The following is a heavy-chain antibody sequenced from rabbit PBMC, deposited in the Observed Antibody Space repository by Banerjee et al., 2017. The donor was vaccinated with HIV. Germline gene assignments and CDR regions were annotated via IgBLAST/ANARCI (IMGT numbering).Heavy chain of an antibody. CDR1: GFSFSSSYY. J-gene: IGHJ4*01. V-gene: IGHV1S40*01. CDR3: ATNDGDSTYGYAL. D-gene: IGHD6-1*01. Sequence: QSLEESGGDLVKPGASLTLTCTASGFSFSSSYYMCWVRQAPGKGLEWIACIYAAGSGNTYYASWAKGRFTISKTSSTTVTLQMTSLTVADTATYFCATNDGDSTYGYALWGPGTLVTVS. CDR2: IYAAGSGNT.